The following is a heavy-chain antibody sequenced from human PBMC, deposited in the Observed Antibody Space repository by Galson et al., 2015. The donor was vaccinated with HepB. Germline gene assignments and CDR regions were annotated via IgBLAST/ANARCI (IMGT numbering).Heavy chain of an antibody. CDR1: GFSLSTSGVG. V-gene: IGHV2-5*02. Sequence: PALVKPTQTLTLTCTFSGFSLSTSGVGVGWIRQPPGKALEWLALIYWDDDKRYSPSPKSRLTITKDTSKNQVVLTMTNMDPVDTATYYCAHRGYSSSWYSFDYWGQGTLVTVSS. J-gene: IGHJ4*02. CDR3: AHRGYSSSWYSFDY. CDR2: IYWDDDK. D-gene: IGHD6-13*01.